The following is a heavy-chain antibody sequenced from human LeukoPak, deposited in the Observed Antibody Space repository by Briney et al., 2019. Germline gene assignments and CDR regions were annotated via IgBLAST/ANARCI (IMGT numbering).Heavy chain of an antibody. J-gene: IGHJ4*02. CDR2: IYYSGST. Sequence: SETLSLTCTVSGGSINSVDYYWTWIRQPPGKSLEWIGYIYYSGSTYYNPSLKSRVTMSIDTSRNQFSLKLTSVTAADTAVYYCARKSRSTYYFDYWGQGTLVTVSS. CDR1: GGSINSVDYY. V-gene: IGHV4-30-4*01. CDR3: ARKSRSTYYFDY.